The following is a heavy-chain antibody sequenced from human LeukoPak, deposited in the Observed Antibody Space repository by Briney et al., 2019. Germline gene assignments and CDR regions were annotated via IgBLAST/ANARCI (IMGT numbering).Heavy chain of an antibody. D-gene: IGHD6-13*01. CDR3: ARGLVRSGIAAAVVSH. V-gene: IGHV3-74*01. CDR2: INSDGSRT. CDR1: GFTFSSYW. Sequence: PGGSLRLSCAASGFTFSSYWMHWVRQAPGKGLVWVSHINSDGSRTSYADSVKGRFTISRDNAKNTLYLQMGSLRAEDMAVYYCARGLVRSGIAAAVVSHWGQGTLVTVSS. J-gene: IGHJ4*02.